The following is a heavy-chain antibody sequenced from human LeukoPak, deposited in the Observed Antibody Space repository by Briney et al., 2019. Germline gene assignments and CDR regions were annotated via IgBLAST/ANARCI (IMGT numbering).Heavy chain of an antibody. Sequence: PSETLSLTCTVSGGSISSYYWSWIRQPPGKGLEWIGYIYYSGTTNYNPSLKSRVTISLDESQNQFFLRLSSVTAADTAVYYCARNPRDGHTFDYWGQGTLVTVSS. V-gene: IGHV4-59*08. CDR1: GGSISSYY. CDR3: ARNPRDGHTFDY. J-gene: IGHJ4*02. CDR2: IYYSGTT.